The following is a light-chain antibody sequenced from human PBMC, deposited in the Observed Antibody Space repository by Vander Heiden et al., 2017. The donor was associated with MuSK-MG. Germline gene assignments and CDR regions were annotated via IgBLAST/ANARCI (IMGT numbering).Light chain of an antibody. V-gene: IGKV3-20*01. CDR1: QSVSSSY. J-gene: IGKJ2*01. Sequence: EIVLTQSPGTLSLSPGERATLSCRASQSVSSSYLAWYQQKPGQAPRLLIYGASSRATGIPDRFSGSGSGTDFTLSISRLEPEDFAVYYCQQCGSSPLYTFGPGTKLEIK. CDR3: QQCGSSPLYT. CDR2: GAS.